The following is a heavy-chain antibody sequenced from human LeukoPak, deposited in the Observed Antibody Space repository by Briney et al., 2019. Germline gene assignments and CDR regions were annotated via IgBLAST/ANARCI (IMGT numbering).Heavy chain of an antibody. J-gene: IGHJ4*02. CDR1: GFTFDHYS. CDR3: AKDGKNYFES. V-gene: IGHV3-43D*03. Sequence: GGSLRLSCTASGFTFDHYSMHWVRHAPGKGLEWVSLITWDGGRTYYGDSVKGRFTISRDNSKNSLSLQMNSLRAEDTALYYCAKDGKNYFESWGQGTLVTVSS. CDR2: ITWDGGRT.